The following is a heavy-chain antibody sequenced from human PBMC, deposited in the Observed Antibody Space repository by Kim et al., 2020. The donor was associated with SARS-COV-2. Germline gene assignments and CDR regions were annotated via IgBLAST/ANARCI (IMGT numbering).Heavy chain of an antibody. CDR1: GSSISSFY. V-gene: IGHV4-59*08. D-gene: IGHD2-2*02. J-gene: IGHJ4*02. CDR2: IHYSGST. CDR3: ARHFGGYTPWATVDYYFKD. Sequence: SETLSLTCTVSGSSISSFYWSWIRLPPGKGLEWIGYIHYSGSTNYNPSLKSRVTISVDMSNNQLSLSLSSVTAADTAVYYCARHFGGYTPWATVDYYFKDWGQGSLVTVSS.